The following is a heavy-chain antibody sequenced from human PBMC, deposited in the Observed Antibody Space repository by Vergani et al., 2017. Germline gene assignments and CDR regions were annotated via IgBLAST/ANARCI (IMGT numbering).Heavy chain of an antibody. V-gene: IGHV3-23*01. CDR3: AKDSEEDSGSYFGWYFDL. D-gene: IGHD1-26*01. J-gene: IGHJ2*01. Sequence: EVQLLESGGGLVQPGGSLRLSCAASGFTFSSYAMSWVRQAPGKGLEWVSAISGSGGSTYYADSVKGRFTISRDNSKNTLYLQMNSLRAEDTAVYYCAKDSEEDSGSYFGWYFDLWGRGTLVTVSS. CDR1: GFTFSSYA. CDR2: ISGSGGST.